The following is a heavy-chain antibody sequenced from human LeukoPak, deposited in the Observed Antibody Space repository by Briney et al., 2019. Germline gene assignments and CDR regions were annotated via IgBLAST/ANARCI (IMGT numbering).Heavy chain of an antibody. V-gene: IGHV3-21*01. CDR1: GFTFSGYA. CDR3: AREGYYSGMDV. CDR2: ISGTGGNT. J-gene: IGHJ6*02. Sequence: GGSLRLSCAASGFTFSGYAMNWVRQAPGKGLEWVSGISGTGGNTYYADSVKGRFTISRDNAKNSLYLQMNSLRAEDTAVYYCAREGYYSGMDVWGQGTTVTVSS.